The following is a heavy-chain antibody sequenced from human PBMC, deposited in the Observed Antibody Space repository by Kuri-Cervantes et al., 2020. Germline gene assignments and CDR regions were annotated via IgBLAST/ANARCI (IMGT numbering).Heavy chain of an antibody. D-gene: IGHD1-26*01. V-gene: IGHV3-15*01. CDR1: GFTFSNAW. CDR3: TTGRRWELLPYYYYGMDV. CDR2: IKSKTDGGTT. Sequence: GESLKISCAASGFTFSNAWMSWVRQAPGKGLEWVGRIKSKTDGGTTDYAAPVKGRFTISRDDSKNTLYLQMNSLKTEDTAVYYCTTGRRWELLPYYYYGMDVWAKGPRSPSP. J-gene: IGHJ6*02.